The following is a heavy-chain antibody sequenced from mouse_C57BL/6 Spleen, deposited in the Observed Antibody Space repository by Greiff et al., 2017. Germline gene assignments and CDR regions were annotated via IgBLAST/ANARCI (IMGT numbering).Heavy chain of an antibody. CDR1: GYTFTSYW. CDR2: IDPSDSYT. J-gene: IGHJ2*01. Sequence: QVHVKQPGAELVMPGASVKLSCKASGYTFTSYWMHWVKQRPGQGLEWIGEIDPSDSYTNYNQKFKGKSTLTVDKSSSTAYMQLSSLTSEDSAVYYCARERPYDRGGDYWGQGTTLTVSS. V-gene: IGHV1-69*01. CDR3: ARERPYDRGGDY. D-gene: IGHD2-12*01.